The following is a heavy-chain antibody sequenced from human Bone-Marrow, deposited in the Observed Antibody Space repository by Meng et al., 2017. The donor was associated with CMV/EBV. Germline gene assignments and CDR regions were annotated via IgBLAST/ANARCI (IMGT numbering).Heavy chain of an antibody. CDR2: INHSGST. Sequence: SETLSLTCAVYGGSFSGYYWSWIRQPPGKGLEWIGEINHSGSTNYNPSLKGRVTISVDTSKNQFSLKLSSVTAADTAVYYCARGGLRRWLQHNWFDPWGQGTPVTVSS. CDR3: ARGGLRRWLQHNWFDP. V-gene: IGHV4-34*01. CDR1: GGSFSGYY. J-gene: IGHJ5*02. D-gene: IGHD5-24*01.